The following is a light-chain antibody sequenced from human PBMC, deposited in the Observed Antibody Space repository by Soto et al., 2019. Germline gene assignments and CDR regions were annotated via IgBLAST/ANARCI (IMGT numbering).Light chain of an antibody. CDR2: GAS. J-gene: IGKJ4*01. V-gene: IGKV3-20*01. Sequence: EIVLTQSPGPLSLSPGERATLSCRASQSVSSSYLAGYQQKPGQAPRLLIYGASSRATGIPDRFSGSGSGTDFTLTSSRLEPEEFAVYYCQEYGSSPLTFGGGTKVEIK. CDR1: QSVSSSY. CDR3: QEYGSSPLT.